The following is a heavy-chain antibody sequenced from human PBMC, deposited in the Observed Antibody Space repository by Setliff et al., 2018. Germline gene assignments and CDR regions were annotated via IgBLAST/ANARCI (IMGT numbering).Heavy chain of an antibody. Sequence: PSETLSLTCTVSGGSISNTYYYWSWIRQPAGKGLEWIGQIYTSWSTNYNPSLKSRVTISVDTSKNQFSLKLTSETAADTAVYYCARLSGFQYIDVWGKGTTVTVSS. D-gene: IGHD3-3*01. CDR1: GGSISNTYYY. CDR2: IYTSWST. CDR3: ARLSGFQYIDV. V-gene: IGHV4-61*09. J-gene: IGHJ6*03.